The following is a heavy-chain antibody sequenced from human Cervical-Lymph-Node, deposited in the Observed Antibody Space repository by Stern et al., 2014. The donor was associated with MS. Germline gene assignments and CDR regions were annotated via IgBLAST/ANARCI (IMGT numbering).Heavy chain of an antibody. CDR1: GFTFDDYA. V-gene: IGHV3-9*01. Sequence: EVHLVESGGGLVQPGRSLRLSCAASGFTFDDYAMHWVRQAPGKGLEWVSGISWNSGSIGYADSVKGRFTISRDNAKNSLYLQMNSLRAEDTALYYCAKGSYDSSGYYDYWGQGTLVTVSS. J-gene: IGHJ4*02. D-gene: IGHD3-22*01. CDR3: AKGSYDSSGYYDY. CDR2: ISWNSGSI.